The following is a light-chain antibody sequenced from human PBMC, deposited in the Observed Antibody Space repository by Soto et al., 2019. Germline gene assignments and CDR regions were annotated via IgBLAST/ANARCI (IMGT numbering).Light chain of an antibody. CDR3: FSYVGISTI. Sequence: QSALTQPASVSGSPGQSITISCTGSSSDVGSHNLVSWYQQYPGKAPKLMIFEANKRPSGVSNRFSGSKSGNTASLTVSGLQAAAEADYYFFSYVGISTIFGGGTQLTAL. CDR1: SSDVGSHNL. J-gene: IGLJ2*01. CDR2: EAN. V-gene: IGLV2-23*01.